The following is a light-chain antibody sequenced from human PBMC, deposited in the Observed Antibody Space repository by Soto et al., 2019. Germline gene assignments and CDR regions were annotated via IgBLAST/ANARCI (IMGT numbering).Light chain of an antibody. J-gene: IGKJ1*01. Sequence: DIQLTQSPSTLSASVGDRVTITCRASQSISSWLAWYQQKPGKAPKLLIYKASTLESGVPSRFSGGGSGTEFTLTITSLQSDDFATYDCQQYNTYSLTFGQGTKVVI. CDR1: QSISSW. V-gene: IGKV1-5*03. CDR3: QQYNTYSLT. CDR2: KAS.